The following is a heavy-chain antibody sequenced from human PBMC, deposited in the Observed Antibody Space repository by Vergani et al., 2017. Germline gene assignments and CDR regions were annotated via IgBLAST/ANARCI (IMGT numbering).Heavy chain of an antibody. V-gene: IGHV4-59*01. CDR3: ARAYYGSGSYYNYVDP. Sequence: QVQLQESGPGLVKPSETLSLTCTVPGGSISSYYWSWIRQPPGKGLEWIGYIYYSGSTNYNPSLKSRVTISVDTSKNQFSLKLSSVTAADTAVYYCARAYYGSGSYYNYVDPWGQGTLVTVSS. CDR1: GGSISSYY. D-gene: IGHD3-10*01. J-gene: IGHJ5*02. CDR2: IYYSGST.